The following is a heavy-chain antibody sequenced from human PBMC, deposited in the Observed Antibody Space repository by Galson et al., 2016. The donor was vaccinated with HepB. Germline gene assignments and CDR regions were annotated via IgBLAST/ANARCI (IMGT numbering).Heavy chain of an antibody. V-gene: IGHV1-8*02. CDR1: GYTFTNYD. D-gene: IGHD5-24*01. CDR3: ARGGATMSLVLQFDF. CDR2: MNPHTGNT. J-gene: IGHJ4*02. Sequence: SVKVSCKASGYTFTNYDIHWVRQAPGQGLQWMGWMNPHTGNTGHAQEFQGRITMTRDTSINTAYMELSRLTYEDTAVYYCARGGATMSLVLQFDFWGQGTLVTVRS.